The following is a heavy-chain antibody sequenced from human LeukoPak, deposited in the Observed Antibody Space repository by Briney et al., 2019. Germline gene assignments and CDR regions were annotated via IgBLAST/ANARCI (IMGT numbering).Heavy chain of an antibody. D-gene: IGHD6-19*01. J-gene: IGHJ4*02. CDR2: ITGSGDYT. V-gene: IGHV3-23*01. CDR3: AKERLQWLVPKGYYFDY. Sequence: GGSLRLSCEASGLTYSNYAMNWVRQAPGKGLEWVSAITGSGDYTYYLDSVKGRFTISRDNSKNTLYLQMNSLRAEDTAVYYCAKERLQWLVPKGYYFDYWGQGTLVTVSS. CDR1: GLTYSNYA.